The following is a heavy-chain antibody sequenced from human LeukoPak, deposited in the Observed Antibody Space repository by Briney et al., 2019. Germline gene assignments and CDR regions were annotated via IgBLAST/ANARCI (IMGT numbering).Heavy chain of an antibody. CDR1: GGSFSGYY. CDR3: ARDPPDGMDV. J-gene: IGHJ6*02. CDR2: INHSGST. V-gene: IGHV4-34*01. Sequence: SETLSLTCAVYGGSFSGYYWSWIRQPPGKGLEWIGEINHSGSTNYNPSLKSRVTISVDTSKNQFSLKLSSVTAADTAVYYCARDPPDGMDVWGQGTTVTVSS.